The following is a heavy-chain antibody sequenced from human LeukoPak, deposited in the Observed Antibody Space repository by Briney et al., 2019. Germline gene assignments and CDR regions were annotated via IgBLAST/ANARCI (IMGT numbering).Heavy chain of an antibody. CDR1: GFTFSSYA. D-gene: IGHD2-21*01. Sequence: PGGSLRLSCAASGFTFSSYAMSWVRQAPGKGLEWVSATSGSGGSTYYADSVKGRFTISRDNSKNTLYLQMNSLRAEDTAVYYCAKDRAFVVNNWFDPWGQGTLVTVSS. CDR3: AKDRAFVVNNWFDP. V-gene: IGHV3-23*01. CDR2: TSGSGGST. J-gene: IGHJ5*02.